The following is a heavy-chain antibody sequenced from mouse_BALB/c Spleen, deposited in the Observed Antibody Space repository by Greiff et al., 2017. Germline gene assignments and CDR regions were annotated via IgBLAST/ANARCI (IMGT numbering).Heavy chain of an antibody. Sequence: QVQLQQSGAELVKPGASVKLSCKASGYTFTSYWMHWVKQRPGQGLEWIGEINPSNGRTNYNEKFKSKATLTVDKSSSTAYMQLSSLTSEDSAVYYCAFYGNYEAMDYWGQGTSVTVSS. V-gene: IGHV1S81*02. CDR1: GYTFTSYW. CDR2: INPSNGRT. CDR3: AFYGNYEAMDY. D-gene: IGHD2-1*01. J-gene: IGHJ4*01.